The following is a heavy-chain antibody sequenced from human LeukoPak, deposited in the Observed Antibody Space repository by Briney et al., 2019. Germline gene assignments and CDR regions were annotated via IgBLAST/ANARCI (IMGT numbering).Heavy chain of an antibody. CDR1: GGSFSTYY. CDR3: ARRVWATTISRDAFDI. Sequence: SETLSLTCAVYGGSFSTYYWTWIRQPPGKRLEWIGEVNHSGSTNYNPSLKSRVSMSVDTSKNQFSLKLSSVTAADTALYYCARRVWATTISRDAFDIWGQGTMVTVSS. CDR2: VNHSGST. J-gene: IGHJ3*02. V-gene: IGHV4-34*01. D-gene: IGHD1-26*01.